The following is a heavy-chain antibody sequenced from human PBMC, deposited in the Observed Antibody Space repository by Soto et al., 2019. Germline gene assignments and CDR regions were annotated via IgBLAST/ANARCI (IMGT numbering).Heavy chain of an antibody. D-gene: IGHD2-21*02. CDR3: ARGDIPGIVVVTAIDC. V-gene: IGHV3-33*01. CDR2: IWYDGSNK. CDR1: GFTFSSYG. J-gene: IGHJ4*02. Sequence: GGSLRLSCAASGFTFSSYGMHWVRQAPGKGLEWVAVIWYDGSNKYYADSVKGRFTISRDNSKNTLYLQMNSLRAEDTAVYYCARGDIPGIVVVTAIDCWGQGTLVTVSS.